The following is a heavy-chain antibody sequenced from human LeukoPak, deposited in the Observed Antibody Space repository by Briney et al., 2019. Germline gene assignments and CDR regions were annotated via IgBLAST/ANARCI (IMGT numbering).Heavy chain of an antibody. V-gene: IGHV3-21*01. J-gene: IGHJ6*02. Sequence: GGSLRLSCAASGFSFSNCSMNWVRQAPGKGLEWVSSISSSSTYIYYADSLEGRFTISRDNVRNSLYLQMNSLRDEDTAVYYCARDYYGMDVWGQGTTVTVSS. CDR2: ISSSSTYI. CDR3: ARDYYGMDV. CDR1: GFSFSNCS.